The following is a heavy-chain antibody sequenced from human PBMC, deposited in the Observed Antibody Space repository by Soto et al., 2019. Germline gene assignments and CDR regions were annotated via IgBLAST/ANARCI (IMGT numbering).Heavy chain of an antibody. CDR2: ISYSGTT. J-gene: IGHJ5*02. V-gene: IGHV4-59*01. D-gene: IGHD5-12*01. Sequence: PSETLSLTYAVSGGYISSYYWSCIRQPPGKGLEWIGHISYSGTTNYNPSLQSRVTMSLDTSKKNFSLRLSSVTAADTAVYYCARDLVASAKATQRYNWFDPWGQGTLVTVSS. CDR3: ARDLVASAKATQRYNWFDP. CDR1: GGYISSYY.